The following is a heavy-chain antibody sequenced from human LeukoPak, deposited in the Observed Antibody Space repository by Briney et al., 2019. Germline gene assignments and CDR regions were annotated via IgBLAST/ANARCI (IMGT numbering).Heavy chain of an antibody. CDR3: ARDRQVNAFDI. CDR2: ISSSSSTI. CDR1: GFTFSSYS. Sequence: GGSLRLSCAASGFTFSSYSMNWVRQAPGKGLEWVSYISSSSSTIYYADSVKGRFTISRDNAKNSLYLQMNSLRAEDTAVYYCARDRQVNAFDIWGQGTMVTVSS. V-gene: IGHV3-48*01. J-gene: IGHJ3*02.